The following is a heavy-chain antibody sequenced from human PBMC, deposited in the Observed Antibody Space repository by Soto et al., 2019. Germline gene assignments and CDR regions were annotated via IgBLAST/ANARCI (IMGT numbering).Heavy chain of an antibody. V-gene: IGHV3-30*03. CDR3: ARDLRYDILTVYYMGVGAFDI. D-gene: IGHD3-9*01. J-gene: IGHJ3*02. Sequence: GWSLRLSCVASGFTFSSYGMHWVRQAPGKGLEWVAVISYDGRNKYYADSVRGRFTISRDNSRNTLFLQMSTLRAEDTGVYYCARDLRYDILTVYYMGVGAFDIWGQGTMVTVSS. CDR2: ISYDGRNK. CDR1: GFTFSSYG.